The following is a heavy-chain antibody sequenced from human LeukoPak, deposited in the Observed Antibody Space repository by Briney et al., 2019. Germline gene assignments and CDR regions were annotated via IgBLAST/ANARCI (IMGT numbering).Heavy chain of an antibody. Sequence: PGGSLRLSCAASGFTFSSYSMNWVRQAPGKGLEWVSYISSSSSTIYYADSVEGRFTISRDNAKNSLYLQMNSLRAEDTAVYYCAASDSSSWYYWFDPWGQGTLVTVPS. D-gene: IGHD6-13*01. V-gene: IGHV3-48*04. CDR1: GFTFSSYS. CDR3: AASDSSSWYYWFDP. J-gene: IGHJ5*02. CDR2: ISSSSSTI.